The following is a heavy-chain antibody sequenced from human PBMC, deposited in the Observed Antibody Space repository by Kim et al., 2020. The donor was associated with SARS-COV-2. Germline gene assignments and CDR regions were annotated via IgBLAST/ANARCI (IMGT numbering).Heavy chain of an antibody. J-gene: IGHJ5*02. CDR3: ATLSTVSGYDSNWFDP. D-gene: IGHD3-3*01. CDR2: ISSSSSYI. Sequence: GGSLRLSCAASGFTFSSYSMNWVRQAPGKGLEWVSSISSSSSYIYYADSLKGRFTISRDNAKNSLYLQMNSLRAEDTAVYYCATLSTVSGYDSNWFDPWGQGTLVTVSS. V-gene: IGHV3-21*01. CDR1: GFTFSSYS.